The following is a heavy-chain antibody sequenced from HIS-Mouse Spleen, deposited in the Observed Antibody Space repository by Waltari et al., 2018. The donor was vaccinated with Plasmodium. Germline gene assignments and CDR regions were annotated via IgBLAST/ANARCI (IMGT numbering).Heavy chain of an antibody. Sequence: QVQLVQSGAEVKKPGASVKVSCKASGYTFTGYYMHWVRQAPGQGLEWMGWINPNSGGTNYAQKFQGRVTMTRDTSISTAYMELSRLRSDDTAVYYCARRSILYYDILTGSEYCQHWGQGTLVTVSS. D-gene: IGHD3-9*01. CDR2: INPNSGGT. J-gene: IGHJ1*01. CDR1: GYTFTGYY. CDR3: ARRSILYYDILTGSEYCQH. V-gene: IGHV1-2*02.